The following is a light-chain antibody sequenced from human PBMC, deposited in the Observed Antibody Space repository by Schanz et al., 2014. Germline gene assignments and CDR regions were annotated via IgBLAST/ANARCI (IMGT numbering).Light chain of an antibody. CDR2: DVD. Sequence: QSALTQPPSASGSPGQSVTISCTGTSSDVGGYNFVSWYQHHPGKAPKLILYDVDRRPSAVSDRFSGSKSGNTASLTISGLQAEDEADYYCCSYAGSSTLVFGGGTKLTVL. V-gene: IGLV2-23*02. J-gene: IGLJ3*02. CDR3: CSYAGSSTLV. CDR1: SSDVGGYNF.